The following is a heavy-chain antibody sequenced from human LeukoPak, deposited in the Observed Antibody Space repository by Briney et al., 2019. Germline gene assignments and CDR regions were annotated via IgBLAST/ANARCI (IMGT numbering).Heavy chain of an antibody. CDR3: ARSVQLGYFDY. CDR1: GGSISSYY. Sequence: SETLSLTCTVSGGSISSYYWSWIRQPPGKGLEWIGYIYYSGSTYYNPSLKSRVTISVDTSKNQFSLKLSSVTAADTAVYYCARSVQLGYFDYWGQGTLVTVSS. CDR2: IYYSGST. J-gene: IGHJ4*02. D-gene: IGHD6-6*01. V-gene: IGHV4-59*12.